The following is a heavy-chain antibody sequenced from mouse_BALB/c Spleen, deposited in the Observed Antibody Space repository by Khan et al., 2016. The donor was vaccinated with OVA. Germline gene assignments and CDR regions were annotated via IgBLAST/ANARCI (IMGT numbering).Heavy chain of an antibody. V-gene: IGHV1-54*01. Sequence: QVQLQQSGAELVRPGTSVKVSCKASGYAFTNYLIEWVKQRPGQGLEWIGVINPGSGGTNYNDKFTDKATLTADKSSSTAYMQLSSLTSDHSAVYFCARSGYGFGAYWGPGTLVTVSA. D-gene: IGHD3-2*02. CDR3: ARSGYGFGAY. CDR1: GYAFTNYL. CDR2: INPGSGGT. J-gene: IGHJ3*01.